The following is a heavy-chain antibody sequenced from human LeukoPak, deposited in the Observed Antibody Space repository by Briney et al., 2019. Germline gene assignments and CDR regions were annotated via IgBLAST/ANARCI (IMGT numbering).Heavy chain of an antibody. Sequence: ASVKVSCKASGYTFTSYDINWVRQAPGQGLEWMGWMNPNSGNTGYAQKFQGRVTMTRNTSISTTYMELSSLRSEDTAVYYCARGYYDILTGYSSYFDYWGQGTLVTVSS. J-gene: IGHJ4*02. CDR2: MNPNSGNT. CDR1: GYTFTSYD. D-gene: IGHD3-9*01. CDR3: ARGYYDILTGYSSYFDY. V-gene: IGHV1-8*01.